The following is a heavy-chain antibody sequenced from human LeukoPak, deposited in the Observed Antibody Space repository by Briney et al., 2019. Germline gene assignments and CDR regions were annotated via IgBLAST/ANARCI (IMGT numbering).Heavy chain of an antibody. CDR3: ATGPSVCSSTTCYNYMDV. J-gene: IGHJ6*03. Sequence: ASVKVSCKASGYTFTSYDMNWMRQATGQGLEWMGWMNPKSGDTGYAQKFQGRVTMTRNTSITTAYMELSSLRSEDTAVYYCATGPSVCSSTTCYNYMDVWGKGTTVTVSS. CDR2: MNPKSGDT. CDR1: GYTFTSYD. V-gene: IGHV1-8*01. D-gene: IGHD2-2*02.